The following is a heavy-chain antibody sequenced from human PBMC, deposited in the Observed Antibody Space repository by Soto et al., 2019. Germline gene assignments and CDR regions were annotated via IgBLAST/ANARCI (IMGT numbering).Heavy chain of an antibody. CDR3: ASGLFLVSARDYYYYGMDV. CDR2: IIPIFGTA. V-gene: IGHV1-69*13. J-gene: IGHJ6*02. Sequence: ASVKVSCKASGGTFSSYAISWVRQAPGQGLEWMGGIIPIFGTANYAQKFQGRVTITADESTSTAYMELSSLRSEDTAVYYCASGLFLVSARDYYYYGMDVWGQGTTVTVSS. D-gene: IGHD3-3*01. CDR1: GGTFSSYA.